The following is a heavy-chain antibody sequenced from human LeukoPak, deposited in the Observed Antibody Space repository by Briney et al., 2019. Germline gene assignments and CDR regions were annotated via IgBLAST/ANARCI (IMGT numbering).Heavy chain of an antibody. CDR1: GFTFSSYS. V-gene: IGHV3-21*01. J-gene: IGHJ5*02. CDR3: ARIAAAGRLYWFDP. D-gene: IGHD6-13*01. CDR2: IGSSSSYI. Sequence: GGPLRLSCAASGFTFSSYSMNWVRQAPGKGVEWVSSIGSSSSYIYYADSVKGRFTISRDNAMNSLYLQMNSLRAEDTAVYYCARIAAAGRLYWFDPWGQGTLATVSS.